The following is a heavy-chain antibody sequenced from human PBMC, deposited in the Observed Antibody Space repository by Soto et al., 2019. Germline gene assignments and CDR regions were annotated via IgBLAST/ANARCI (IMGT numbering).Heavy chain of an antibody. CDR2: ISYDGSNK. V-gene: IGHV3-30*18. CDR3: ANPELGKGPSSGLRLAFDI. D-gene: IGHD5-18*01. J-gene: IGHJ3*02. CDR1: GFAFSSYG. Sequence: PGGSLRLSCAASGFAFSSYGMHWVRQAPGKGLEWVAVISYDGSNKYYADSVKGRFTISRDNSKNTLYLQMNSLRAEDTAVYYCANPELGKGPSSGLRLAFDIWGQGTMVTVSS.